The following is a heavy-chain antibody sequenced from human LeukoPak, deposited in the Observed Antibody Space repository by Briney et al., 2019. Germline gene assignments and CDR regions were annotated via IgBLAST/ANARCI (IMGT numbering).Heavy chain of an antibody. CDR1: GFTVSSNY. CDR3: ARGNPYYYYGMDV. Sequence: GGSLRLSCAASGFTVSSNYVSWVRQAPGKGLEWVSVIYSGGSTYYADSVKGRFTISRDNSKNTLYLQMNSLRAEDTAVYYCARGNPYYYYGMDVWGQGTTVTVSS. V-gene: IGHV3-53*01. CDR2: IYSGGST. J-gene: IGHJ6*02.